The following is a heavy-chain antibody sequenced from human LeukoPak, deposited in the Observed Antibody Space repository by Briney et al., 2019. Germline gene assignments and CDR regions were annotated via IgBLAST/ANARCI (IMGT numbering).Heavy chain of an antibody. Sequence: SETLSLTCSVFDGSISNYYWSRIRQPPGKGLEWIGYAYYSGSTTYNPSLESRVTISVDTSKNQFSLKLTAVITADTAVYYCARNSAVATSRSWFDPWGQGTLVTVSS. V-gene: IGHV4-59*08. D-gene: IGHD6-19*01. CDR2: AYYSGST. CDR3: ARNSAVATSRSWFDP. J-gene: IGHJ5*02. CDR1: DGSISNYY.